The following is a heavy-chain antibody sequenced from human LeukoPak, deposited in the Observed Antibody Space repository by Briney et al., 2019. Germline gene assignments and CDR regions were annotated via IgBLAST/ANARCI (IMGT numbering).Heavy chain of an antibody. V-gene: IGHV3-33*01. CDR2: IWYDGSNK. CDR3: ARDRPLNYAFDY. D-gene: IGHD1-7*01. J-gene: IGHJ4*02. Sequence: GGSLRLSCAASGFTFSSYGMHWVRQAPGKGLEWVAVIWYDGSNKYYADSVKGRFTISRDNSKNTLYLQMNSLRAEETALYYCARDRPLNYAFDYWGQGTLVTVSS. CDR1: GFTFSSYG.